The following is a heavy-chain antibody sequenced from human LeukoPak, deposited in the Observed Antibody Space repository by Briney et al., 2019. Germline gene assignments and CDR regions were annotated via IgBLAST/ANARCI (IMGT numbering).Heavy chain of an antibody. Sequence: GGSLRLSCAASGCTFSSYAMHWVRQAPGKGLGLVAVISYDGSKKYYADSVKGRCTISRDNSKNTLYLQMNSLRAEETAVYYCARTRSGYSYGLTDAFDIWGQGTMVTVSS. CDR1: GCTFSSYA. V-gene: IGHV3-30-3*01. CDR3: ARTRSGYSYGLTDAFDI. J-gene: IGHJ3*02. D-gene: IGHD5-18*01. CDR2: ISYDGSKK.